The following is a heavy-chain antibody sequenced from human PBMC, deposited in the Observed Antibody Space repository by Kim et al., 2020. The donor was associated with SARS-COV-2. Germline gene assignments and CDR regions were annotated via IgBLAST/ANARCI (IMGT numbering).Heavy chain of an antibody. CDR1: GYTFTSYG. V-gene: IGHV1-18*01. CDR2: ISAYNGNT. Sequence: ASVKVSCKASGYTFTSYGISWVRQAPGQGLEWMGWISAYNGNTNYAQKLQGRVTMTTDTSTSTAYMELRSLRSDDTAVYYCARDYYGSGSSRVPLDYWGQGTLVTVSS. D-gene: IGHD3-10*01. CDR3: ARDYYGSGSSRVPLDY. J-gene: IGHJ4*02.